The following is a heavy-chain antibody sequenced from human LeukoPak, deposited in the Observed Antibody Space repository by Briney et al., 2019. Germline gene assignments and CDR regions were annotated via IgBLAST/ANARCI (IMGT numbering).Heavy chain of an antibody. CDR2: IYTSGST. D-gene: IGHD5/OR15-5a*01. J-gene: IGHJ3*02. Sequence: SETLSLTCTVSGDSISSGDYYWSWIRQPAGKGLEWIGRIYTSGSTNYNPSLKSRVTISVDTSKNQFSLKLSSVTAADTAVYYCARAVSRQGGAFDIWGQGTMVTVSS. CDR1: GDSISSGDYY. V-gene: IGHV4-61*02. CDR3: ARAVSRQGGAFDI.